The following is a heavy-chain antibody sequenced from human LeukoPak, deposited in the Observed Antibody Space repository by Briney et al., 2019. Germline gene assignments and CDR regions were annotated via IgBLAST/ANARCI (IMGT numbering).Heavy chain of an antibody. CDR3: ARQDYDSSGYYNYYYMDV. Sequence: GESLKISCKGSGYRFTTYWIGWARQMPGKGLEWMGIIYPGDSDTRYSPSFQGQVTISADKSISTAYLQWSSLKASDTAMYYCARQDYDSSGYYNYYYMDVWGKGTTVTVSS. CDR2: IYPGDSDT. V-gene: IGHV5-51*01. D-gene: IGHD3-22*01. J-gene: IGHJ6*03. CDR1: GYRFTTYW.